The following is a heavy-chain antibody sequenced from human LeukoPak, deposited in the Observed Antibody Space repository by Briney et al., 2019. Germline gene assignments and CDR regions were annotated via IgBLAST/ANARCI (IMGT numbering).Heavy chain of an antibody. Sequence: SVKVSCKAPGGTFSSYAISWVRQAPGQGLEWMGRIIPIFGTANYAQKFQGRVTITTDESTSTAYMELSSLRSEDTAVYYCARGGGAYDSSGYALDYWGQGTLVTVSS. CDR1: GGTFSSYA. CDR2: IIPIFGTA. J-gene: IGHJ4*02. V-gene: IGHV1-69*05. CDR3: ARGGGAYDSSGYALDY. D-gene: IGHD3-22*01.